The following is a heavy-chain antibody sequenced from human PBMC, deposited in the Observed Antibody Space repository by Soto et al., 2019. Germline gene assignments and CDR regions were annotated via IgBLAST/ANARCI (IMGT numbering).Heavy chain of an antibody. D-gene: IGHD2-2*01. V-gene: IGHV3-43*01. CDR1: GFTFDDYT. Sequence: GGSLRLSCAASGFTFDDYTMHWVRQAPGKGLEWVSLISWDGGSTYYADSVKGRFTISRDNSKNSLYLQMNSLRTEDTALYYCATGGGPAAYEFDYWGQGTLVTVSS. CDR2: ISWDGGST. CDR3: ATGGGPAAYEFDY. J-gene: IGHJ4*02.